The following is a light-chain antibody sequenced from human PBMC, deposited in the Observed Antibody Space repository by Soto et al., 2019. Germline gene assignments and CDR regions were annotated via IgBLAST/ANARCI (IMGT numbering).Light chain of an antibody. Sequence: EIVLTQSPDTLSLSPGERAALSCRARQSVSSSYLAWYQQKPGQAPRLLIYGASSRATGIPDRFSGSGSGTDFTLTISRLAPEDFAVYYCQQYGSSPITFGQGTRLETK. J-gene: IGKJ5*01. CDR3: QQYGSSPIT. V-gene: IGKV3-20*01. CDR1: QSVSSSY. CDR2: GAS.